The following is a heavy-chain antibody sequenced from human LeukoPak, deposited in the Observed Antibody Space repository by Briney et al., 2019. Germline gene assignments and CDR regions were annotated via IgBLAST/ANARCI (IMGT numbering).Heavy chain of an antibody. Sequence: VGSLRLSCAASGVTFSSYSMNWVRQAAGKGLEWVSYMSSSSSTIYYAESVKGRFTISRDNAKNSLYLPMNSLRAEDTAVYYCARVLLMAFDIWGQGTMVTVSS. D-gene: IGHD3-10*01. J-gene: IGHJ3*02. CDR2: MSSSSSTI. V-gene: IGHV3-48*04. CDR1: GVTFSSYS. CDR3: ARVLLMAFDI.